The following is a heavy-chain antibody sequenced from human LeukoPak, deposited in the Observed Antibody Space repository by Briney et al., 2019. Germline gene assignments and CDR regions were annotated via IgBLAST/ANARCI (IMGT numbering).Heavy chain of an antibody. CDR1: GFTFSSYG. Sequence: QSGGSLRLSCAASGFTFSSYGMHWVRQAPGKGLEWVAVTWYDGSNKYYADSVKGRFTISRDNSKNTLYLQMNSLRAEDTAVYYCARDRVNGLRSSGAGGYWGQGTLVTVSS. CDR2: TWYDGSNK. CDR3: ARDRVNGLRSSGAGGY. D-gene: IGHD3-22*01. J-gene: IGHJ4*02. V-gene: IGHV3-33*01.